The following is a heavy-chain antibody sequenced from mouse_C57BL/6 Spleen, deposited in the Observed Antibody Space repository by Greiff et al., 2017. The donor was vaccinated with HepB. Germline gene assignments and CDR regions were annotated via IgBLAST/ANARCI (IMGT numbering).Heavy chain of an antibody. D-gene: IGHD1-1*01. CDR2: IDPSDSYT. CDR1: GYTFTSYW. Sequence: QVQLQQSGAELVRPGTSVKLSCKASGYTFTSYWMHWVKQRPGQGLEWIGVIDPSDSYTNYNQKFKGKATLTVDTSSSTAYMQLSSLTSEDSAVYYCARFTTVVAPYYFDYWGQGTTLTVSS. CDR3: ARFTTVVAPYYFDY. V-gene: IGHV1-59*01. J-gene: IGHJ2*01.